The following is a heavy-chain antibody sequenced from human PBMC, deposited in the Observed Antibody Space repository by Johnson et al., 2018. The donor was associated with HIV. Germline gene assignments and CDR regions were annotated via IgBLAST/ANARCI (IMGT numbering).Heavy chain of an antibody. V-gene: IGHV3-13*01. CDR2: IGTAGDT. CDR1: GFTFSSYD. CDR3: ARDRRSIAARPGSAFDI. Sequence: VQLVESGGGLVQPGGSLRLSCAASGFTFSSYDMHWVRQATGKGLEWVSAIGTAGDTYYPGSVKGRFTISRDNAKNSLYLQMNSLRAEDTALYYCARDRRSIAARPGSAFDIWGQGTMVTVSS. J-gene: IGHJ3*02. D-gene: IGHD6-6*01.